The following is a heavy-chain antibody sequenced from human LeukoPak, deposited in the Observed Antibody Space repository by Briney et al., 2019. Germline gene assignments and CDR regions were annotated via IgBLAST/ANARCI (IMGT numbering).Heavy chain of an antibody. J-gene: IGHJ4*02. V-gene: IGHV4-38-2*01. CDR3: ARVRYYDDSGYYYDLDY. CDR1: GYSISSIYF. D-gene: IGHD3-22*01. Sequence: SETLSLTCAVSGYSISSIYFWGWIRQPPGKGLEYIGNIHHSGTTYYNPSLKSRVTISIDTSKNQFSLKLSSVTAADTAVYYCARVRYYDDSGYYYDLDYWGQGTLVTVSS. CDR2: IHHSGTT.